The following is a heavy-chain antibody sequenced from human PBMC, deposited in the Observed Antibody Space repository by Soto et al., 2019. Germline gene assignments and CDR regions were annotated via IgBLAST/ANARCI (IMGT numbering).Heavy chain of an antibody. CDR3: ARVNHGNPLGAVDL. J-gene: IGHJ3*01. V-gene: IGHV3-33*01. CDR1: GFVFSDCG. Sequence: QVQLVESGGGVVQPGRYLRLSCAASGFVFSDCGMHWVRQAPGKGLEWVAVITYDGSKEYYTDSVKVRFTVSRDDSKSTVYLQMNSLRDDDTAVYYCARVNHGNPLGAVDLWGQVTLVTVSS. CDR2: ITYDGSKE.